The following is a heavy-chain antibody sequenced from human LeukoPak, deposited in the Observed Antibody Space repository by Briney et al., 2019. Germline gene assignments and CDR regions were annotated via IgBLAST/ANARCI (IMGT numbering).Heavy chain of an antibody. CDR1: GYTFTSYG. Sequence: GASVRVSCKASGYTFTSYGISWVRQAPGQGLEWMGWISAYNGNTNYAQKLQGRVTMTTDTSTSTAYMELRSLRSDDTAVYYCARDHDYKRRGAVSSWGQGTLVTVSS. V-gene: IGHV1-18*01. CDR2: ISAYNGNT. J-gene: IGHJ5*02. D-gene: IGHD4-11*01. CDR3: ARDHDYKRRGAVSS.